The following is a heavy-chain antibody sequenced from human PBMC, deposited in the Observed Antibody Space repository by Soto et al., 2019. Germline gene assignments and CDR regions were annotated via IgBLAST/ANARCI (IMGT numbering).Heavy chain of an antibody. CDR1: GFSFDDFV. V-gene: IGHV3-9*01. Sequence: HPGGSLRLSCVASGFSFDDFVMNWVRQRPGKGLEWVSSVSWNSGAKLYADSVKGRFAISRDSAKKSVYLQMNSLRPDDTAFYYCAKGVANAVPALDYWGQGTLVTVSS. D-gene: IGHD2-21*01. J-gene: IGHJ4*02. CDR2: VSWNSGAK. CDR3: AKGVANAVPALDY.